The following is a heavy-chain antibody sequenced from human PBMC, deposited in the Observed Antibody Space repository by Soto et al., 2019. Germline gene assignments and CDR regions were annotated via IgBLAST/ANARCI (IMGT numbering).Heavy chain of an antibody. CDR3: SRDAVTGFDY. J-gene: IGHJ4*02. Sequence: QVQLVQSGAEVKKPGASVKVSCKASGYTFTGYYMHWVRQAPAQGLEWMGWINPNSGGTNYAQKFQRWVPMTGDTAISTAYMELSRLRSDDTAVYYCSRDAVTGFDYWGQGSLVSVSS. V-gene: IGHV1-2*04. D-gene: IGHD2-21*02. CDR2: INPNSGGT. CDR1: GYTFTGYY.